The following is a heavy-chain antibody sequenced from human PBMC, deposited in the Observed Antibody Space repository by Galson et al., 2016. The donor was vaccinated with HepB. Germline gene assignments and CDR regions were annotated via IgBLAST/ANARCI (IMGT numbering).Heavy chain of an antibody. V-gene: IGHV3-30*04. CDR3: ARSDSGYDSFDC. Sequence: SLRLSCAASGFSFSSYAMHWVRQAPGKGLEGVAIISYDGGNKFYADSVKDRSTISRDNSKNTLYLQMNSLRVEDTALYYCARSDSGYDSFDCWGQGTLVTVSS. CDR1: GFSFSSYA. J-gene: IGHJ4*02. CDR2: ISYDGGNK. D-gene: IGHD5-12*01.